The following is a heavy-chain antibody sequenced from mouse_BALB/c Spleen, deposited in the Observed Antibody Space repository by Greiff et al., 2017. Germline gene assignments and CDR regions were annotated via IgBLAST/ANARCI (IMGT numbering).Heavy chain of an antibody. CDR2: INPYNGDT. CDR3: ARDYRNPFEY. CDR1: GYSFTGYF. D-gene: IGHD2-5*01. Sequence: EVQLQQSGPELVKPGASVKISCKASGYSFTGYFMNWVMQSHGKSLEWIGRINPYNGDTFYNQKFKGKATLTVDKSSSTAHMELRSLASEDSAVYYCARDYRNPFEYWGAGTTLTVSS. J-gene: IGHJ2*01. V-gene: IGHV1-20*02.